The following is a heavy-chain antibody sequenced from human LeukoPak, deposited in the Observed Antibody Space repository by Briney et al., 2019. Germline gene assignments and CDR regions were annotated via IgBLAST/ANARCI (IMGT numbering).Heavy chain of an antibody. CDR3: AKRGLGEIQARAFDY. CDR1: GFTFSSYA. J-gene: IGHJ4*02. V-gene: IGHV3-23*01. CDR2: ISGSGGST. D-gene: IGHD3-16*01. Sequence: GGSLRLSCAASGFTFSSYAMSWVRQAPGKGLEWVSAISGSGGSTYYADSVKGRFTISRDNSKNTLYLQMNSLRAEDTAVYYCAKRGLGEIQARAFDYWGQGTLVTVSS.